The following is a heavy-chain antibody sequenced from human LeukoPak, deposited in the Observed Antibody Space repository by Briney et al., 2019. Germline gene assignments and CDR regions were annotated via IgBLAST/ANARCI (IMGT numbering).Heavy chain of an antibody. D-gene: IGHD3-10*01. CDR2: INWNGGST. CDR3: ARATYYYGSGSFRGPHYYFDY. V-gene: IGHV3-20*04. J-gene: IGHJ4*02. CDR1: GFTFDDYG. Sequence: GGSLRLSCAASGFTFDDYGMSWVRHAPGKGLEWVSGINWNGGSTGYADSVKGRFTISRDNAKNSLYLQMNSLRAEDTALYYCARATYYYGSGSFRGPHYYFDYWGQGTLVTVSS.